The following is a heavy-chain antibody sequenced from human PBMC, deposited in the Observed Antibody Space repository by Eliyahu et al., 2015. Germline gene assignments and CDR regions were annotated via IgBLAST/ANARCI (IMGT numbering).Heavy chain of an antibody. V-gene: IGHV3-48*01. CDR3: ARGNDDYGDYGDDY. J-gene: IGHJ4*02. Sequence: EVQLVESGGGLVQPGGSLRXSXAASGFTFSSYSMNWVRQAPGKGLXWVSYIXSSSSTIYYAXSVKGRFTISRDNAKNSLYLQMNSLRAEDTAVYYCARGNDDYGDYGDDYWGQGTLVTVSS. CDR1: GFTFSSYS. CDR2: IXSSSSTI. D-gene: IGHD4-17*01.